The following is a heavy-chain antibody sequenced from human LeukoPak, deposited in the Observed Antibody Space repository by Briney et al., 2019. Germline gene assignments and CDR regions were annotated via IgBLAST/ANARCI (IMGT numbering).Heavy chain of an antibody. CDR3: ARVPTMVRRTNWFDP. CDR2: MNPNSGNT. D-gene: IGHD3-10*01. CDR1: GYTFTSYY. Sequence: GASVKVSCKASGYTFTSYYMHWVRQATGQGLEWMGWMNPNSGNTGYAQKFQGRVTMTRNTSISTAYMELSSLRSEDTAVYYCARVPTMVRRTNWFDPWGQGTLVTVSS. V-gene: IGHV1-8*02. J-gene: IGHJ5*02.